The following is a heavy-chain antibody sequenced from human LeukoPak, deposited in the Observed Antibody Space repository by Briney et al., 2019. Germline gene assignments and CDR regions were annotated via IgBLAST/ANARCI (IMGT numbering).Heavy chain of an antibody. CDR2: MNPNSGNT. V-gene: IGHV1-8*01. J-gene: IGHJ6*02. CDR1: GYTFTSYD. CDR3: ASPSPGPNYDFWSGYYGPYYYYGMDV. Sequence: ASVKVSCKASGYTFTSYDINWVRQATGQGLEWMGWMNPNSGNTGYAQKFQGRVTMTRNTSISTAYMELSSLRSEDTAVYYCASPSPGPNYDFWSGYYGPYYYYGMDVWGQGTLVTVSS. D-gene: IGHD3-3*01.